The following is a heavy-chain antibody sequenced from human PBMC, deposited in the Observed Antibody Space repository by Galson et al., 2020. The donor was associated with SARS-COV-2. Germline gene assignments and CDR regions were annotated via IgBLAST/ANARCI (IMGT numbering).Heavy chain of an antibody. D-gene: IGHD2-15*01. Sequence: ASVKVSCKASGYTFTSYGISWVRQAPGQGLEWMGWISAYNCNTNYAQKLQGRVTMTTDTSTSTAYMELRSLRSDDTAVYYCARDGWVRYCSGGSCSRFDYWGQGTLVTVSS. J-gene: IGHJ4*02. V-gene: IGHV1-18*01. CDR3: ARDGWVRYCSGGSCSRFDY. CDR2: ISAYNCNT. CDR1: GYTFTSYG.